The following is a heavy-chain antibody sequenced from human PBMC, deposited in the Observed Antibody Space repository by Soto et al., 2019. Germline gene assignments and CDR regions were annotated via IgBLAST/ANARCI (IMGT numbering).Heavy chain of an antibody. J-gene: IGHJ3*01. CDR2: ISSNGVAT. CDR3: ARGGYCTNGVCARSFDL. CDR1: GFTFSFYA. Sequence: EVQLVESGGGLVQPGGSLRLSCAASGFTFSFYAMHWVRQAPGKGLEYVSAISSNGVATYHANSVKGRFTISRDNSKNTLYLQLGSLRAEDMGVYYCARGGYCTNGVCARSFDLWGQGTLVTVSS. V-gene: IGHV3-64*01. D-gene: IGHD2-8*01.